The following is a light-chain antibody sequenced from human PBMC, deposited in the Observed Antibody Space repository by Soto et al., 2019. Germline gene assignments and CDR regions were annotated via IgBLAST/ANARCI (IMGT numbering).Light chain of an antibody. J-gene: IGLJ2*01. CDR3: SSQASGNTLI. CDR2: DVS. CDR1: TSDVGTYDR. V-gene: IGLV2-14*03. Sequence: QSALTQPASVSRSPGQSITISCTGTTSDVGTYDRVSWYQQHPGKAPRLMIYDVSNRPAGVSDRFSGSKSGNTASLTISGLQAADEADYYCSSQASGNTLIFGGGTKLTVL.